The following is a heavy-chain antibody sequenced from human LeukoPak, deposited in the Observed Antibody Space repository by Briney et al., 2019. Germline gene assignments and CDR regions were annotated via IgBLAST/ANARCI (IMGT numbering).Heavy chain of an antibody. CDR2: MNPNSGNP. CDR3: ARGKSYCYDSSGTDY. J-gene: IGHJ4*02. V-gene: IGHV1-8*01. D-gene: IGHD3-22*01. CDR1: GYTFTSYD. Sequence: ASVKVSCKASGYTFTSYDINWVRQATGQGLKWMGWMNPNSGNPGYAQKFQGRVTMIRNVSISPAYMELSSLKSEDTAVYYCARGKSYCYDSSGTDYWGQGTLVTVSS.